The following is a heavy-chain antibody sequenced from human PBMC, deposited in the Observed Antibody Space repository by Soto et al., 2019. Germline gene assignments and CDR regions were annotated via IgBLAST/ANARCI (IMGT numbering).Heavy chain of an antibody. D-gene: IGHD3-16*01. J-gene: IGHJ4*02. CDR2: VYWDDDK. Sequence: QITLNESGPALVKPTQTLTLTCTFSGFSLNTRDVGVGWIRQPPGKALEWLGVVYWDDDKTYSPSLKSRLPINTHTPKHQVGLTMTKMGPVDTATYYCAPCRGGVASFWGQGALVTVSS. CDR3: APCRGGVASF. CDR1: GFSLNTRDVG. V-gene: IGHV2-5*02.